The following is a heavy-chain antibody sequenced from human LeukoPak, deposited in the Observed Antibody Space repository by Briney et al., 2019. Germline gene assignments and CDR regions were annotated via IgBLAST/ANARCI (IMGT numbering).Heavy chain of an antibody. Sequence: SETLSLTCTVSGGSISSSSYYWGWIRQPPGKELEWIGSIYYSGSTYYNPSLKSRVTISVDTSKNQFSLKLSSVTAADTAVYYCARVTIFGVVIIPKFDAFDIWGQGTMVTVSS. J-gene: IGHJ3*02. CDR3: ARVTIFGVVIIPKFDAFDI. V-gene: IGHV4-39*01. D-gene: IGHD3-3*01. CDR1: GGSISSSSYY. CDR2: IYYSGST.